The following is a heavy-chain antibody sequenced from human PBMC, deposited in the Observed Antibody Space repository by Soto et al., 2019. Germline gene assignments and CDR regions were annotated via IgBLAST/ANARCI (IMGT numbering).Heavy chain of an antibody. CDR1: GFSLTTDGVG. J-gene: IGHJ5*02. CDR3: AHKTSGSLVP. Sequence: HITLKESGPTLVRPTQTLTLTCTFSGFSLTTDGVGVGWLRQPPGKAPEWLALIYWDDDKWFNPSLMSRLTITKDTSKNHVILKMTTMEPVDTGTYYCAHKTSGSLVPWGQGILVTVSS. D-gene: IGHD3-10*01. CDR2: IYWDDDK. V-gene: IGHV2-5*02.